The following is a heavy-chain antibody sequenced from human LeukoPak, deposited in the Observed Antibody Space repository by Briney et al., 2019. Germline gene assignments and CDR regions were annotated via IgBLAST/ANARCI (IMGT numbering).Heavy chain of an antibody. J-gene: IGHJ6*02. V-gene: IGHV4-59*12. D-gene: IGHD3-10*01. CDR3: ARKASFRGSYYYYYYGMDV. Sequence: PSETLSLTCTVSGGSINSYYWSWIRQPPGKGLEWIGYIYYSGSTNYNPSLKSRVTISVDTSKNQFSLKLSSVTAADTAVYYCARKASFRGSYYYYYYGMDVWGQGTTVTVSS. CDR1: GGSINSYY. CDR2: IYYSGST.